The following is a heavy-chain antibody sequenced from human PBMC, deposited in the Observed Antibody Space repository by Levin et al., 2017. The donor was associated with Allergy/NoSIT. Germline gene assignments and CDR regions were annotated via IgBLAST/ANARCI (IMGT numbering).Heavy chain of an antibody. J-gene: IGHJ4*02. D-gene: IGHD3-22*01. CDR1: GFTFSSYG. CDR2: IWYDGSNK. Sequence: LSLTCAASGFTFSSYGMHWVRQAPGKGLEWVAVIWYDGSNKYYADSVKGRFTISRDNSKNTLYLQMNSLRAEDTAVYYCARVRRYYDSSGYLDYWGQGTLVTVSS. V-gene: IGHV3-33*01. CDR3: ARVRRYYDSSGYLDY.